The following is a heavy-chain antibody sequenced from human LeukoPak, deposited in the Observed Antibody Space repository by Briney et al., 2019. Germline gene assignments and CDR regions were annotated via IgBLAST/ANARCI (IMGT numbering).Heavy chain of an antibody. CDR2: ISYDGSNK. CDR1: GFTFSSYG. V-gene: IGHV3-30*18. D-gene: IGHD6-19*01. J-gene: IGHJ4*02. CDR3: AKASYSSGWYAPFDY. Sequence: GGSLRLSCAASGFTFSSYGMHWVRQAPGKGLEWVAVISYDGSNKYYADSVKGRFTISRDNSKNTLYLQMNSLRAKDTAVYYCAKASYSSGWYAPFDYWGQGTLVTVSS.